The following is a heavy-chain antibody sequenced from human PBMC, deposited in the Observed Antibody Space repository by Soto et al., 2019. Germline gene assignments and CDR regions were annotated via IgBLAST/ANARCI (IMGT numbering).Heavy chain of an antibody. Sequence: QVQLVQSGAEVKKPGASVKVSCKASGYPFTTYHLHWVRQAPGQGLEWMGIVYVTGTGTRSAQKFQGRLTMTRDRSTSTVYMELSSLRSEETAVYYCARPEGYGSGSYYFGSWGQGTLVTVSS. CDR1: GYPFTTYH. CDR2: VYVTGTGT. CDR3: ARPEGYGSGSYYFGS. J-gene: IGHJ4*02. V-gene: IGHV1-46*01. D-gene: IGHD3-10*01.